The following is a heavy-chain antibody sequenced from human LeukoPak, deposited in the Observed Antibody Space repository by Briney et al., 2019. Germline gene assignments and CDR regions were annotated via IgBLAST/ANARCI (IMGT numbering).Heavy chain of an antibody. CDR1: GFTFSSYD. Sequence: GGSLRLSCAASGFTFSSYDMHWVRQATGKGLEWVSAIGTVGDTYYPDSVKGRFTVSRENAKNSFYLQMNSLTAGDTAVYYCARAPSGWLYRIDYWGQGTLVTVSS. J-gene: IGHJ4*02. D-gene: IGHD2-2*02. CDR3: ARAPSGWLYRIDY. V-gene: IGHV3-13*04. CDR2: IGTVGDT.